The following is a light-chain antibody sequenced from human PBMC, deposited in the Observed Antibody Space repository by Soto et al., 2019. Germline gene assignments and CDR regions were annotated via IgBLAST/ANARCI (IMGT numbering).Light chain of an antibody. CDR3: CSYGGSFPYV. V-gene: IGLV2-11*01. CDR2: DVT. CDR1: SSHVGGYDY. Sequence: QSVLTQPPSLSGSPGQSVTISCTGTSSHVGGYDYVSWYQQHPGKAPKLLIYDVTKRPSGVPDRFSGSKSGNTASLTISGLQAEDEADFFCCSYGGSFPYVFGTGTKLTVL. J-gene: IGLJ1*01.